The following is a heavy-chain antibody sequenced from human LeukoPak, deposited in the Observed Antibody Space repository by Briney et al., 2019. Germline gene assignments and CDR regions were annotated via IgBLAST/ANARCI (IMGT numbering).Heavy chain of an antibody. Sequence: SETLSLTCAVYGGSLNGYYRNWIRQSPGRGLEWIGEINQSGGTSYNPSLKSRVTISIDTSKNQFSLTLTSVTAADTAVYYCARRSSNLKVKYWGQGTLVTVSS. CDR3: ARRSSNLKVKY. V-gene: IGHV4-34*01. CDR1: GGSLNGYY. D-gene: IGHD1-1*01. CDR2: INQSGGT. J-gene: IGHJ4*02.